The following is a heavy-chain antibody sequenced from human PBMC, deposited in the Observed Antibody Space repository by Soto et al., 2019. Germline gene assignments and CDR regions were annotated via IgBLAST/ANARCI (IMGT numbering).Heavy chain of an antibody. V-gene: IGHV1-18*01. J-gene: IGHJ4*02. CDR2: ISAYNGNT. CDR3: ARVRINCSGGSCYRYFDY. D-gene: IGHD2-15*01. CDR1: GYTFTSYG. Sequence: GASVKVSCKASGYTFTSYGISWVRPAPRQGLEWMGWISAYNGNTNYAQKLQGRVTMTTDTSTSTAYMELRSLRSDDTAVYYCARVRINCSGGSCYRYFDYWGQGTLVTVSS.